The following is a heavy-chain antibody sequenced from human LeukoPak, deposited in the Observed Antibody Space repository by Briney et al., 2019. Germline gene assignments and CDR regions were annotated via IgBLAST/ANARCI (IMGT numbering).Heavy chain of an antibody. D-gene: IGHD3-10*01. CDR3: AKAALVSREGSSHPFNWFDP. V-gene: IGHV3-23*01. CDR1: GFTFSSYA. J-gene: IGHJ5*02. CDR2: LSDSGGST. Sequence: PGGSLRLSCAASGFTFSSYAMSWVRQAPGKGLEWVSALSDSGGSTYYADSVKGRFTISRDNSKNTLYLQMNSLRAEDTAVYYCAKAALVSREGSSHPFNWFDPWGQGTLVTVSS.